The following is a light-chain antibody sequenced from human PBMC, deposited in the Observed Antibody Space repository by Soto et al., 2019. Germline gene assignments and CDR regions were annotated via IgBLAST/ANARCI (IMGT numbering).Light chain of an antibody. CDR3: SAWDNSLNGYV. CDR2: TAG. J-gene: IGLJ7*01. CDR1: SSNIGSNT. V-gene: IGLV1-44*01. Sequence: QAVLTQPLSASASPGQRVTISCSGGSSNIGSNTVAWYQHLPGTAPPRLIFTAGQRPSGVPGRFSGSKSGTSASLAISGLQSEDEGYYYCSAWDNSLNGYVFGPGTQLTVL.